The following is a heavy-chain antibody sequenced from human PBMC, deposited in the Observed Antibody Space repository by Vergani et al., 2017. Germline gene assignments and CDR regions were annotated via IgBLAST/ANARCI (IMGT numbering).Heavy chain of an antibody. CDR2: ISPGASTV. Sequence: LEESGGGSVKPGGSLRLSCAASGFKFSDHYMSWIRQAPGKGLEWVSHISPGASTVSYTDSVTGRFTVSRDNDNNSLTLDMTTLRVEDTAVYYCAKNPCISTTRHDYAMDVWGQGTTVTVSS. V-gene: IGHV3-11*04. J-gene: IGHJ6*02. D-gene: IGHD1-1*01. CDR1: GFKFSDHY. CDR3: AKNPCISTTRHDYAMDV.